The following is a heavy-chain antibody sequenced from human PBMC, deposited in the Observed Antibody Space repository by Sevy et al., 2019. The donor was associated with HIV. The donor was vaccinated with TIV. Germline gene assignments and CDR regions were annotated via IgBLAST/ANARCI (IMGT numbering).Heavy chain of an antibody. D-gene: IGHD3-10*01. CDR3: TTAGRITMVRGVIITIYPYYYYGMDV. J-gene: IGHJ6*02. CDR2: IKSKTDGGTT. CDR1: GFTFSNAW. V-gene: IGHV3-15*07. Sequence: GGSLRLSCAASGFTFSNAWMNWVRQAPGKGLEWVGRIKSKTDGGTTDYAAPVKGRFTISRDDSKKTLYLQMNSLKTEDTAVYYCTTAGRITMVRGVIITIYPYYYYGMDVWGQGTTVTVSS.